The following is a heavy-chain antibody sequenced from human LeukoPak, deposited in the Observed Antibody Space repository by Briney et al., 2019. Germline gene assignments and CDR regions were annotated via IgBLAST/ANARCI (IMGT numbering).Heavy chain of an antibody. J-gene: IGHJ4*02. CDR3: ASSALYYYDSSGDY. CDR1: GYTFTSYG. D-gene: IGHD3-22*01. Sequence: ASVKVSCKASGYTFTSYGISWVRQAPGQGLEWMGWISACNGNTNYAQKLQGRVTMTTDTSTSTAYMELRSLRSDDTAVYYCASSALYYYDSSGDYWGQGTLVTVSS. CDR2: ISACNGNT. V-gene: IGHV1-18*01.